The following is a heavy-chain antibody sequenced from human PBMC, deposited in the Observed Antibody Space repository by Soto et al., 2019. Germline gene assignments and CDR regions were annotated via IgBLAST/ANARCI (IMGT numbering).Heavy chain of an antibody. V-gene: IGHV3-13*01. D-gene: IGHD2-8*02. CDR1: GLTFSAYD. CDR3: ARQASYWHGGGGWLDP. CDR2: IGTQHDA. J-gene: IGHJ5*02. Sequence: VQLVESGGGLVQPGGSLRLSCAASGLTFSAYDMHWVRQATGKGLEWVAAIGTQHDAYYPDSVKGRFTISRENAKNSFYLQMNSLRAGDPAVYYCARQASYWHGGGGWLDPWGQGTLVTVSS.